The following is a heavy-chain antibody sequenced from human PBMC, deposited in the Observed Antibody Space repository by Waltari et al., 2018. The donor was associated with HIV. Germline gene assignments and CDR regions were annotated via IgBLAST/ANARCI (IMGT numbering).Heavy chain of an antibody. Sequence: EVQLVESGGGLVQPGGSLRLSCAASGFTVRSTYMSWVRQAPGKGLEWVSVIYSGGSTYYADSVKGRFTISRDNSKNTLYLQMNSLRAEDTAVYYCARDEGPRAFDIWGQGTMVTVSS. J-gene: IGHJ3*02. V-gene: IGHV3-66*02. CDR3: ARDEGPRAFDI. CDR1: GFTVRSTY. CDR2: IYSGGST.